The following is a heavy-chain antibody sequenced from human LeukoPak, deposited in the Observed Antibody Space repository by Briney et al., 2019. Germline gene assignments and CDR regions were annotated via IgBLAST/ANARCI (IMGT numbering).Heavy chain of an antibody. V-gene: IGHV1-69*13. CDR1: GGTFSSYA. J-gene: IGHJ4*02. CDR3: ARDGAGGAGPYDY. CDR2: IIPIFGTA. D-gene: IGHD3-10*01. Sequence: SVKVSCKASGGTFSSYAISWVRHAPGQGLEWMGGIIPIFGTANYAQKFQGRVTITADESTSTAYMELSSLRSEDTAVYYCARDGAGGAGPYDYWGQGTLVTVSS.